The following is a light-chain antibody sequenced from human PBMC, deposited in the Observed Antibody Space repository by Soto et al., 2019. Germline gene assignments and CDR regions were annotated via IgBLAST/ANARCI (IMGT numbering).Light chain of an antibody. CDR3: QSYDSTLNGHVV. CDR1: SSTIGAGYD. CDR2: HNT. Sequence: QSVLTQPPSVSGAPGQRVTISCTGSSSTIGAGYDVHWYQHLPGTAPKLPISHNTNRPSGVPDRFSASKSGTSASLAITGLQAEDESDYYCQSYDSTLNGHVVFGGGTKLTVL. V-gene: IGLV1-40*01. J-gene: IGLJ2*01.